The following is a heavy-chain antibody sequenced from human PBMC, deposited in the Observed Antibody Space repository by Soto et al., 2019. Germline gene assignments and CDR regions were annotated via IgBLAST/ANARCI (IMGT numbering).Heavy chain of an antibody. Sequence: GGSLRLSCAASGFTFSSQAMSWVRQAPGKGLEWVSTISGSGDVSYTAHSVKGRFTISRDNSTNTLYLQMNSLRAEDTAVYYCAKDKVVGTEWSAALAFDIWGQGTMVTVSS. V-gene: IGHV3-23*01. CDR2: ISGSGDVS. J-gene: IGHJ3*02. D-gene: IGHD2-21*01. CDR3: AKDKVVGTEWSAALAFDI. CDR1: GFTFSSQA.